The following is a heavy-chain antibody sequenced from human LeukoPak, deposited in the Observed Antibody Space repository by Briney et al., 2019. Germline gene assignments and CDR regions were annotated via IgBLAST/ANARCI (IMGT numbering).Heavy chain of an antibody. CDR1: GFTFSSYG. J-gene: IGHJ4*02. D-gene: IGHD3-3*01. Sequence: PGGSLRLSCAASGFTFSSYGMHWVRQAPGKGLEWVTFIRYDGSNKYYADSVKGRFTISRDNAKNSLYLQMNSLRAEDTAVYYCATYRQGGSGFVDYWGQGTLVTVSS. V-gene: IGHV3-30*02. CDR2: IRYDGSNK. CDR3: ATYRQGGSGFVDY.